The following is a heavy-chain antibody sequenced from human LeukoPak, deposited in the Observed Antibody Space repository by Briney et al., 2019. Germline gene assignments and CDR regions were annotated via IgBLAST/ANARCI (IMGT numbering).Heavy chain of an antibody. CDR3: ARVRWLRGYFDY. Sequence: SVKVSCKASGGTFSSYAISWVRQAPGQGLEWMGGIIPIFGTANYAQKFQGRVTITADKSTSTAYMELSSLRSEDTAVYYCARVRWLRGYFDYWGQGTLVTVSS. CDR2: IIPIFGTA. V-gene: IGHV1-69*06. D-gene: IGHD5-24*01. CDR1: GGTFSSYA. J-gene: IGHJ4*02.